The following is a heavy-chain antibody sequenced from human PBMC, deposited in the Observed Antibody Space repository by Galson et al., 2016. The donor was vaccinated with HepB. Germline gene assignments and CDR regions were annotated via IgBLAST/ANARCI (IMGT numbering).Heavy chain of an antibody. J-gene: IGHJ4*02. D-gene: IGHD3-16*01. CDR2: IISGGDYI. CDR3: ARCTTPSCVTAGAYAY. Sequence: SLRLSCAVSGFTFKTYSMNWIRQAPGKGLEWVSSIISGGDYIYYADSVNGRFTISRDNAKDSLFLQAHSLRAEDTAVYYCARCTTPSCVTAGAYAYWGQGTLVTVSA. CDR1: GFTFKTYS. V-gene: IGHV3-21*01.